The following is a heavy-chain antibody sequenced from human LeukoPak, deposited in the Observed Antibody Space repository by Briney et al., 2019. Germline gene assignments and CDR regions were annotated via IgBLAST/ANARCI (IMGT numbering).Heavy chain of an antibody. CDR2: IYINGGT. D-gene: IGHD2-15*01. CDR1: GGSISSYY. Sequence: WETLSLTCTVSGGSISSYYWSWIRQPAGKGLEWVGRIYINGGTNYNPSLKSRVTMSVDTSKNQFSLILRSVTAADTAVYYCAREDIVVVAKYFNYGMDVWGQGTTVTVSS. CDR3: AREDIVVVAKYFNYGMDV. V-gene: IGHV4-4*07. J-gene: IGHJ6*02.